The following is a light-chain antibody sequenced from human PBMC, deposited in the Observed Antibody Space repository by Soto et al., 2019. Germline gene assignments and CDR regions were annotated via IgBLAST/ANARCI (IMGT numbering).Light chain of an antibody. V-gene: IGKV3D-11*02. CDR2: DAS. CDR1: QSVTSNY. CDR3: QQHTNWPLT. J-gene: IGKJ4*01. Sequence: EIVLTQSPGTLSLSPGERATLSCRASQSVTSNYLAWYQQNPGQAPNLLIFDASKRATGIPARFSGSGPGTDFTLTISSLETEDFAVYYCQQHTNWPLTFGGGTKVDIK.